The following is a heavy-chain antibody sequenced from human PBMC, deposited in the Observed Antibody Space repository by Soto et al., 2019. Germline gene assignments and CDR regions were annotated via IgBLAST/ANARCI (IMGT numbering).Heavy chain of an antibody. D-gene: IGHD3-3*01. CDR1: GVSISTSDYH. V-gene: IGHV4-39*01. Sequence: QVQLQESGPGLVRPSGTLSLTCDVSGVSISTSDYHWGWVRQPPRRGLEWIGSVSSTGSTYYNPSLASRVALTVATSRSQFSLNLQYVTAADTALYYCTRLEVMISGVRVAPSFDSWGQGRLVIVSS. J-gene: IGHJ4*02. CDR2: VSSTGST. CDR3: TRLEVMISGVRVAPSFDS.